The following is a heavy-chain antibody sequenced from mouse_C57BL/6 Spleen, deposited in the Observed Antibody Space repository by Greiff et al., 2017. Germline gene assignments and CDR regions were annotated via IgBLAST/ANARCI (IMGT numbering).Heavy chain of an antibody. D-gene: IGHD3-2*02. CDR1: GYSFTGYY. V-gene: IGHV1-42*01. Sequence: VQLQQSGPELVKPGASVKISCKASGYSFTGYYMNWVKQSPEKSLEWIGEINPSTGGTTYNQKFKAKATLTVDKSSSTAYMQLKSLTSEDSAVYYCARETAKAPFAYWGQGTLVTVSA. CDR3: ARETAKAPFAY. J-gene: IGHJ3*01. CDR2: INPSTGGT.